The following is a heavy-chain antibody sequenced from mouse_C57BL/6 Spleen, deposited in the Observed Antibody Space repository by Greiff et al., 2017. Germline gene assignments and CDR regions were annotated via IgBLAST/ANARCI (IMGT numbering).Heavy chain of an antibody. CDR1: GYAFSSYW. CDR2: IYPGDGDT. V-gene: IGHV1-80*01. CDR3: ARWDNWDVDY. D-gene: IGHD4-1*01. Sequence: QVHVKQSGAELVKPGASVKISCKASGYAFSSYWMNWVKQRPGKGLEWIGQIYPGDGDTNYNGKFKGKATLTADKSSSTAYMQLSSLTSEDSAVYFCARWDNWDVDYWGQGTTLTVSS. J-gene: IGHJ2*01.